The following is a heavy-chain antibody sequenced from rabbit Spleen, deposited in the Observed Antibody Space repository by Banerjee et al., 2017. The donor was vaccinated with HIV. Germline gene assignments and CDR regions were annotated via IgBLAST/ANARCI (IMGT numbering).Heavy chain of an antibody. Sequence: QSLEESGGDLVKPGASLTLTCTASGFSFSRSYYMCWVRQAPGKGLEWIGCIYTGDDYTYYASWAKDRFTISKTSSTTVTLQMTSLTAADTATYFCARDPHNADSLWGPGTLVTVS. D-gene: IGHD4-2*01. CDR1: GFSFSRSYY. CDR3: ARDPHNADSL. V-gene: IGHV1S40*01. CDR2: IYTGDDYT. J-gene: IGHJ4*01.